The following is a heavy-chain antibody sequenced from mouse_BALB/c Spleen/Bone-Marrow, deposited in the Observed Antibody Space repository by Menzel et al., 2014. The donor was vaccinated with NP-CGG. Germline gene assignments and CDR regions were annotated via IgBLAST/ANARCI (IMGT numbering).Heavy chain of an antibody. J-gene: IGHJ2*01. V-gene: IGHV4-1*02. CDR1: GFDFSRYW. D-gene: IGHD1-1*01. CDR3: ARPDYYGYLNY. Sequence: VQLKESGGGLVQPGGSLKLSCAASGFDFSRYWMSWVRQAPGKGLEWIGETNPDSRTKNYSPSLKDKFIISRDNAKNTLYLRLNKVRSEDTALYYCARPDYYGYLNYWGQGTTLTVSS. CDR2: TNPDSRTK.